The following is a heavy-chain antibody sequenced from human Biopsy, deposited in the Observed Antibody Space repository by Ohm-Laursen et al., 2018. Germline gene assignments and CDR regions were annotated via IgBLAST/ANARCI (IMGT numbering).Heavy chain of an antibody. CDR3: ARGSDSDY. J-gene: IGHJ4*02. Sequence: SLRLSCAASGFLFSTYSMNWVRQAPGKGLEWVSYISSSSSPIYYADSVKGRFTISRDNAKNSLSLQMNSLRAEDTAVYYCARGSDSDYWGQGTLVTVSS. CDR2: ISSSSSPI. V-gene: IGHV3-48*01. CDR1: GFLFSTYS.